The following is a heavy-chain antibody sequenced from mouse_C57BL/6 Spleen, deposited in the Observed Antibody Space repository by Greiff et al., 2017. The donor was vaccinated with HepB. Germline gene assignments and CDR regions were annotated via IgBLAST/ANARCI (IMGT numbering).Heavy chain of an antibody. J-gene: IGHJ4*01. CDR1: GYTFTSYW. V-gene: IGHV1-61*01. CDR2: IYPSDSET. CDR3: ARKTITTGYYAMDY. Sequence: QVQLQQPGAELVRPGSSVKLSCKASGYTFTSYWMDWVKQRPGQGLEWIGNIYPSDSETHYNQKFKDKATLTVDKSSSTAYMQLSSLTSEDSAVYYCARKTITTGYYAMDYWGQGTSVTVSS. D-gene: IGHD2-4*01.